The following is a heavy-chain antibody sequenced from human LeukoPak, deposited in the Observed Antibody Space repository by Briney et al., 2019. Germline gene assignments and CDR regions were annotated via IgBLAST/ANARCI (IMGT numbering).Heavy chain of an antibody. CDR1: GYTFTTYY. CDR2: IKPGDSVT. D-gene: IGHD1-26*01. CDR3: ARGVGATAGVDY. Sequence: ASVKVSCKASGYTFTTYYMHWVRQAPGQGLEWIGIIKPGDSVTSYSQNFKGRVTMTRDMSTTTVYMEVTSLRSDDTAVYYCARGVGATAGVDYWGQGTLVTVSS. J-gene: IGHJ4*02. V-gene: IGHV1-46*01.